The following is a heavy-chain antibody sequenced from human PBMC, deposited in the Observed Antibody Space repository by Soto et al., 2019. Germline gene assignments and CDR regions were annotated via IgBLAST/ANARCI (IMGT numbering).Heavy chain of an antibody. CDR3: ERDDRGHKWNCYYCYGMDV. V-gene: IGHV1-18*01. CDR1: GYAFESYG. Sequence: QVQLVQSGGEVKKPGASVKVSCKASGYAFESYGFTWVRQAPGQGLEWMGGMSAYNGNTIYAQKLRGRLTVSIDTSKNTGYMELRRMTSDDTALSDCERDDRGHKWNCYYCYGMDVWGQGTTVTVSS. D-gene: IGHD1-1*01. J-gene: IGHJ6*02. CDR2: MSAYNGNT.